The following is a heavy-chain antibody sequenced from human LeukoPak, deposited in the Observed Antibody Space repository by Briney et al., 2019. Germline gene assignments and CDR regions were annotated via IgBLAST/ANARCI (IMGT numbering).Heavy chain of an antibody. CDR3: ARDSFYYYGSGSYYNAVDY. CDR2: IKQDGSEK. CDR1: GFTFSSYW. J-gene: IGHJ4*02. D-gene: IGHD3-10*01. V-gene: IGHV3-7*01. Sequence: GGSLRLSCAASGFTFSSYWMSWVRQAPGKGLEWVANIKQDGSEKYYVDSVKGRFTISRDKTKNSLYLQMNSLRAEDKAVYFCARDSFYYYGSGSYYNAVDYWGQGTLVTVSS.